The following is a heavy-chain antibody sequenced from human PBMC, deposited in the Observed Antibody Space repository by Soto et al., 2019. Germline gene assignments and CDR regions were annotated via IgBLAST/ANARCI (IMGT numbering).Heavy chain of an antibody. D-gene: IGHD6-19*01. CDR3: ARGDSSGWYYFDY. CDR2: IIPILGIA. V-gene: IGHV1-69*02. Sequence: GASVKVSCKASGGTFSSYTISWVRQAPGQGLEWMGRIIPILGIANYAQKFQGRVTITADKSTSTAYMELSSLRSEDTAVYYCARGDSSGWYYFDYWGQGTLVTVS. J-gene: IGHJ4*02. CDR1: GGTFSSYT.